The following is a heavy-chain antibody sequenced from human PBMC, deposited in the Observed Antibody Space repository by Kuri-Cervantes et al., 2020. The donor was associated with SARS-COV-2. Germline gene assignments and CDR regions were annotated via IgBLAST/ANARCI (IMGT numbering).Heavy chain of an antibody. J-gene: IGHJ4*02. CDR3: AKDRDNTGRPYFFED. D-gene: IGHD2-21*01. Sequence: GGSLRLSCAASGFTFKSYAMNWVRQAPGKGLEWVSGISGTGGGTYYADSVKGRFTISRANSKNMLYLEVKSLRVEDTAVYYCAKDRDNTGRPYFFEDWGQGTLVTVSS. V-gene: IGHV3-23*01. CDR2: ISGTGGGT. CDR1: GFTFKSYA.